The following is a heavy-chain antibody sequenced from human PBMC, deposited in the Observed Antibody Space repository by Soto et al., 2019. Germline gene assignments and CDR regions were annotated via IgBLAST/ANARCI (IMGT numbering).Heavy chain of an antibody. CDR1: GFTFSSYV. D-gene: IGHD1-20*01. Sequence: VQLLESGGGLVQPGESLRLSCAASGFTFSSYVMSWVRQTPGKGLEWVSGISGSGDNTYYADSVKGRFTVSRDNSKNTLYLQMNSLRAEDTALYSCAKGYLSLWGQGTLVTVSS. J-gene: IGHJ4*02. V-gene: IGHV3-23*01. CDR3: AKGYLSL. CDR2: ISGSGDNT.